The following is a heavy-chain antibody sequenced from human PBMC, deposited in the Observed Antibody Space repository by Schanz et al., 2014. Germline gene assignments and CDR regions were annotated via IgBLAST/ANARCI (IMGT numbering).Heavy chain of an antibody. Sequence: EVQLVESGGGLVQPGGSLRLSCAVSGFRFKTYEMNWVRQVRGKGLEWVSSISPSGDTHYLASVKGRFTISRDNAKNALYLQMNSLRAEDTAVYYCAKVAPAATYLDSWGLGTLVTVSS. D-gene: IGHD2-2*01. CDR2: ISPSGDT. V-gene: IGHV3-13*01. J-gene: IGHJ4*02. CDR3: AKVAPAATYLDS. CDR1: GFRFKTYE.